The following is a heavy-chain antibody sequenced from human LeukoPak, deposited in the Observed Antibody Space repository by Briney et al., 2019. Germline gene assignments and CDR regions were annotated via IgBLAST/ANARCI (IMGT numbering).Heavy chain of an antibody. J-gene: IGHJ4*02. Sequence: ASVKVSCKASGYTFTSYGISWVRQAPGQGLEWMGWISAYNGNTNYAQKLRGRVTMTTDTSTSTACMELRSLRSDDTAVYYCASSYCSGGSCPGDFDYWGQGTLVTVSS. V-gene: IGHV1-18*01. CDR2: ISAYNGNT. CDR3: ASSYCSGGSCPGDFDY. CDR1: GYTFTSYG. D-gene: IGHD2-15*01.